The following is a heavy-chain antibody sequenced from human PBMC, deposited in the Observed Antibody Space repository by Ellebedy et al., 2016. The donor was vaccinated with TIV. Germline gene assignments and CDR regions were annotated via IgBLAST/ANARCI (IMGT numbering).Heavy chain of an antibody. Sequence: GESLKISCAASGFTFSSYAMSWVRQAPGKGLEWVSAIRSSGGSTYYADSVKGRFTITRDNSKSTLHLQMNSLRAEDTAVYYCARDRETWFGDPTGLDYWGQGTLVTVSS. CDR3: ARDRETWFGDPTGLDY. V-gene: IGHV3-23*01. D-gene: IGHD3-10*01. CDR2: IRSSGGST. CDR1: GFTFSSYA. J-gene: IGHJ4*02.